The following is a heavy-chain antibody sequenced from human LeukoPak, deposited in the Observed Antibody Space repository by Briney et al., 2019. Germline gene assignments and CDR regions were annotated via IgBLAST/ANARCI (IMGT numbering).Heavy chain of an antibody. D-gene: IGHD5-18*01. CDR3: ARVGSSYGVYYYYMDV. V-gene: IGHV4-34*01. CDR2: INHSGST. CDR1: GGSFSDYY. Sequence: SETLSLTCAVYGGSFSDYYWSWIRQPPGKGLEWIGEINHSGSTNYIPSLKSRVTMSVDTSKNQFSLKLSSVTAADTAVYYCARVGSSYGVYYYYMDVWGKGTTVTISS. J-gene: IGHJ6*03.